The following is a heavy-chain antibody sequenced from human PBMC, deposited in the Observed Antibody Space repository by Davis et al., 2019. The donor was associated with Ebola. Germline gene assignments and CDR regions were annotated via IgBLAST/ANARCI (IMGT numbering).Heavy chain of an antibody. CDR2: ISSSGSTI. V-gene: IGHV3-11*01. CDR3: ARDIWFGDPGTFDY. D-gene: IGHD3-10*01. Sequence: PGGSLRLSCAASGFSFSDYYMSWVRQAPGKGLEWVSHISSSGSTIFNADSVKGRFIISRDNAKNSLYLQMNSLRGEDTAVYYCARDIWFGDPGTFDYWGQGTLVTVSS. CDR1: GFSFSDYY. J-gene: IGHJ4*02.